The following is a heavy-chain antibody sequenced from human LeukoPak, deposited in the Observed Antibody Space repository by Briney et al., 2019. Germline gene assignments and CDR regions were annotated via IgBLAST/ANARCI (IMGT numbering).Heavy chain of an antibody. CDR2: INHSGST. V-gene: IGHV4-34*01. J-gene: IGHJ6*03. CDR1: GGSFSGYY. D-gene: IGHD6-13*01. CDR3: ARGLIAAAGTRNYYYYYMDV. Sequence: AWETLSLTCAVYGGSFSGYYWCWIRQPPGKGLEWIGEINHSGSTNYNPSLKSRVTISLDTSKNQFSLKLSSVTAADTAVYYCARGLIAAAGTRNYYYYYMDVWGKATTVTVSS.